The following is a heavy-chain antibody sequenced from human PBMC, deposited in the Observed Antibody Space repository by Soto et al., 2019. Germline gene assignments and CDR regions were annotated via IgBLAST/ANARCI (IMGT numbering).Heavy chain of an antibody. V-gene: IGHV4-39*01. CDR3: ARRLLAARYNWFDP. D-gene: IGHD6-6*01. J-gene: IGHJ5*02. CDR2: IYYSGST. Sequence: PSETLSLTCTVSGGSISSSSYYWGWIRQPPGKGLEWIGSIYYSGSTYYNPSLKSRVTISVDTSKNQFSLKLSSVTAADTAVYYCARRLLAARYNWFDPWGQGTLVTVSS. CDR1: GGSISSSSYY.